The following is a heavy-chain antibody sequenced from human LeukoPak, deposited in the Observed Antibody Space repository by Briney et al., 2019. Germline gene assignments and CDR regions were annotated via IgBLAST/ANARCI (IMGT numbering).Heavy chain of an antibody. V-gene: IGHV5-51*01. CDR2: IYPGDSDT. Sequence: GESLKISCKGSGYSFISHWIGWVRQVPGKGLEWMGIIYPGDSDTRYSPSFQGQVTISADKSISTAYLQWSSLKASDTAMYYCARMTLYDSSGYYYRNAFDIWGQGTMVTVSS. J-gene: IGHJ3*02. D-gene: IGHD3-22*01. CDR3: ARMTLYDSSGYYYRNAFDI. CDR1: GYSFISHW.